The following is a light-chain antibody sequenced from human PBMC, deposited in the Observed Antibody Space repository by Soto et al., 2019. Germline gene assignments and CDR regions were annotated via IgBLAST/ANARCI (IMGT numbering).Light chain of an antibody. J-gene: IGKJ5*01. CDR3: QQYGSSPIP. Sequence: ENVLTQSPGALSLSPGERATVSCRASQSVSSNYLAWYQQKPGQAPRLLIYGASSGATGIPDRFSGSGSGTDFTLTITRLELEDFAVYYCQQYGSSPIPFGQGPRLEIK. V-gene: IGKV3-20*01. CDR2: GAS. CDR1: QSVSSNY.